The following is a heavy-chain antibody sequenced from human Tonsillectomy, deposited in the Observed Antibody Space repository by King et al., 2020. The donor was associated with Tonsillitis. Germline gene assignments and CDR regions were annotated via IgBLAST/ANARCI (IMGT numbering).Heavy chain of an antibody. V-gene: IGHV3-23*03. CDR2: SVIYSGHSST. J-gene: IGHJ5*02. D-gene: IGHD5/OR15-5a*01. Sequence: VQLVESGGGLVQPGGSLRLSCEASGFIFTDYAMSWVRQAPGKGLEWVSSVIYSGHSSTYYADSVKGRFTISRDNSKNTLYLQMTSLRPEDTAVYYCANAASVFPNWFDPWGQGTLVTVSS. CDR1: GFIFTDYA. CDR3: ANAASVFPNWFDP.